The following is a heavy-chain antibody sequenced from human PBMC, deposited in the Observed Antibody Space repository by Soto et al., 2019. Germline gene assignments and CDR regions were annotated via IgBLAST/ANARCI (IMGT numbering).Heavy chain of an antibody. D-gene: IGHD4-17*01. Sequence: EVQLVESGGGVVRPGGSLRLSCAASGFTFDDYAMSWVRQVPGKGLEWVSGINWNGDSTGYADSVKGRFTISRDNANNSLYLQMNSLRAADTAFYYCARVTDATGTSDYRTYYYSYMDVWGKATTVSVSS. CDR3: ARVTDATGTSDYRTYYYSYMDV. J-gene: IGHJ6*03. V-gene: IGHV3-20*04. CDR2: INWNGDST. CDR1: GFTFDDYA.